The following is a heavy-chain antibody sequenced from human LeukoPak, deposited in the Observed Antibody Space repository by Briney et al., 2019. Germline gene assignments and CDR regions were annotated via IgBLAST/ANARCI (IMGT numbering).Heavy chain of an antibody. CDR2: ISSSGSTI. J-gene: IGHJ1*01. Sequence: GGSLRLSCAASGFTCSDYYMTWIRQAPGKGLEWVSYISSSGSTIYYADSVKGRFTISRDNAKNSLYLQMNSLRAEDTAVYYCARASSGYYVPAEYFQHWGQGTLVTVSS. CDR1: GFTCSDYY. CDR3: ARASSGYYVPAEYFQH. D-gene: IGHD3-22*01. V-gene: IGHV3-11*01.